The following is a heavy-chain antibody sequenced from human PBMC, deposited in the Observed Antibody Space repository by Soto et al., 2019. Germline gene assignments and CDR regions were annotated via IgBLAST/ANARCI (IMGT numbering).Heavy chain of an antibody. CDR2: IIPMLEKP. CDR3: AILGRCAFDP. Sequence: QVQLVQSGAEVRKPGSSVKVSCQASGDTFDSDSINWVRQAPGHGLEWIGGIIPMLEKPTYAQKFQDRVTMTADESANTVYMELRSLTSDDTAVYFCAILGRCAFDPWGPGTPVTVSS. D-gene: IGHD7-27*01. V-gene: IGHV1-69*01. J-gene: IGHJ5*02. CDR1: GDTFDSDS.